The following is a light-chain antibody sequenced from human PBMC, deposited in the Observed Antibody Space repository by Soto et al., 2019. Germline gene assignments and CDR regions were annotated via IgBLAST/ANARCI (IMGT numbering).Light chain of an antibody. CDR2: EGS. CDR3: CSYAGRSTVV. Sequence: QSVLTQPASVSGSPGQSITISCTGTSSDVGSYNLVSWYQQHPGKAPKLMIYEGSKRPSGVSNRFPGSKSGNTASLTISGLQAEDEADYYCCSYAGRSTVVFGGGTKVTVL. V-gene: IGLV2-23*01. CDR1: SSDVGSYNL. J-gene: IGLJ2*01.